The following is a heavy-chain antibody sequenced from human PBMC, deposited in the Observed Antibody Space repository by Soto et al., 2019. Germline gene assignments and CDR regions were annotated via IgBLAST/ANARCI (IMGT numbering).Heavy chain of an antibody. J-gene: IGHJ4*01. Sequence: PGGSLRLSCAASGFTFSSYAMSWVRQAPGKGLEWVSGISGNGGITYYADSVKGRFTISRDNSKNTLYLQMNTLRAEDTAVYYSAKALAAAGNGYWGQGTLVTVSS. V-gene: IGHV3-23*01. CDR3: AKALAAAGNGY. CDR2: ISGNGGIT. CDR1: GFTFSSYA. D-gene: IGHD6-13*01.